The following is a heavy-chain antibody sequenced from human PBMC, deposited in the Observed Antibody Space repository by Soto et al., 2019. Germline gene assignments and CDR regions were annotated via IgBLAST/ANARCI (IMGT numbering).Heavy chain of an antibody. CDR3: ARDAPIIELAGTNDY. CDR1: GFTFSIYS. D-gene: IGHD6-19*01. V-gene: IGHV3-48*01. J-gene: IGHJ4*02. CDR2: ISSRSSAK. Sequence: GGSLRLSCVTSGFTFSIYSMKWVRQAPGKGLEWVSYISSRSSAKYYADSVMGRFTISRDNDKNSLFLQMNSLRAEDTAVYYCARDAPIIELAGTNDYWGQGTLVTVPQ.